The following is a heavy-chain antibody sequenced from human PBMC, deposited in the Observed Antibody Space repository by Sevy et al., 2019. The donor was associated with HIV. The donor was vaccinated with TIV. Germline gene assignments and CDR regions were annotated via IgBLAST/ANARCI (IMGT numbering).Heavy chain of an antibody. J-gene: IGHJ4*02. Sequence: ASMKVSCKASGYTFTSYGISWVRQAPGQGLEWMGWISAYNGNTNYAQKLQGRVTMTTDTSTSTAYMELRSLRSDDTAVYYCARPSDGGQLVHFDYWGQGTLVTVSS. D-gene: IGHD6-6*01. CDR1: GYTFTSYG. V-gene: IGHV1-18*01. CDR3: ARPSDGGQLVHFDY. CDR2: ISAYNGNT.